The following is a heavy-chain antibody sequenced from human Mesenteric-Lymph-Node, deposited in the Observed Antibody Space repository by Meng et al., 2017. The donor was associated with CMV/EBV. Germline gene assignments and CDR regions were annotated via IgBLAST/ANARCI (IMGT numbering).Heavy chain of an antibody. CDR2: VYYTGAT. D-gene: IGHD6-13*01. V-gene: IGHV4-59*01. CDR1: GGSINNYY. J-gene: IGHJ4*02. CDR3: ATGGRSSSWDFRY. Sequence: SETLSLTCTVSGGSINNYYWTWIRQPPGGRLEWIGYVYYTGATNYNPALKSRVTISVDRSKNQFSVNLTSVTAADTAVYYCATGGRSSSWDFRYWGQGILVTVSS.